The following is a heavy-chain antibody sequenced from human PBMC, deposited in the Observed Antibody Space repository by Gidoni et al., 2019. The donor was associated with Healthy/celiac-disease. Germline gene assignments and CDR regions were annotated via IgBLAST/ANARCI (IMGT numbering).Heavy chain of an antibody. D-gene: IGHD5-12*01. V-gene: IGHV4-34*01. CDR2: INHSGST. Sequence: QVQLQQWGAGLLKPSETLSLTCAVSGGSFSGSYWSWIRQPPGKGLEWIGEINHSGSTNYNPSLKSRVTISVDTSKNQFSLKLSSVTAADTAVYYCARGGGGYSGYDSDYFDYWGQGTLVTVSS. CDR3: ARGGGGYSGYDSDYFDY. J-gene: IGHJ4*02. CDR1: GGSFSGSY.